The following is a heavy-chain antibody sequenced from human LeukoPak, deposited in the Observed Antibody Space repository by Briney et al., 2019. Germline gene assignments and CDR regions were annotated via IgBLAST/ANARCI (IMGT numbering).Heavy chain of an antibody. J-gene: IGHJ4*02. CDR2: IVVGSGNT. D-gene: IGHD1-7*01. CDR3: AAANWNYERFGY. Sequence: AASVKVSCKASGFTFTSSAMQWVRQARGQRLEWIGWIVVGSGNTNYAQKFQERVTITRDMSTSTAYKELSSLRSEDTAVYYCAAANWNYERFGYWGQGTLVTVSS. V-gene: IGHV1-58*02. CDR1: GFTFTSSA.